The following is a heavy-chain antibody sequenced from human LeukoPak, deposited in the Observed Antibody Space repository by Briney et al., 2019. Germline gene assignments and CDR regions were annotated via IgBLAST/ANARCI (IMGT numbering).Heavy chain of an antibody. V-gene: IGHV4-39*07. J-gene: IGHJ4*02. CDR3: ATSYCGGDCYSRTGDY. CDR1: GGSISSSSYY. Sequence: SETLSLTCTVSGGSISSSSYYWGWIRQPPGKGLEWIGSIYYSGSTYYNPSLKSRVTISVDTSKNQFSLKLSSVTAADTAVYYCATSYCGGDCYSRTGDYWGQGTLVTVSS. D-gene: IGHD2-21*02. CDR2: IYYSGST.